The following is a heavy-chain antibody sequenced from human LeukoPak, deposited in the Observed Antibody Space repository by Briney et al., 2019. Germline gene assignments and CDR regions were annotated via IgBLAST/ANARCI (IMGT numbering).Heavy chain of an antibody. CDR2: ISASGDSA. CDR1: GFTFSSYA. D-gene: IGHD3-22*01. CDR3: SKETYYYDSNGYYYVPYYFGY. V-gene: IGHV3-23*01. J-gene: IGHJ4*02. Sequence: GGSPRLSCAASGFTFSSYAMSWVRQAPGKGLEWVSAISASGDSAYYADSVKGRLTISRDNSKNTLYLQMHSLRAEDTAVYYCSKETYYYDSNGYYYVPYYFGYWGQGTLVTVSS.